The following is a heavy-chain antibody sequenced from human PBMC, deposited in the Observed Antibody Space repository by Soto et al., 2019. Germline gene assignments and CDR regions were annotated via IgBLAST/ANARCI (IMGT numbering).Heavy chain of an antibody. Sequence: QLQLQESGPGLVKPSETLSLTCTVSGGSISSSSYYWGWIRQPPGKGLEWIGSIYYSGSTYYNPSLKSRVTISVDTSKNQFSLKLSSVTAADTAVYYCARLPRFYDILTGYPTPPDAFDIWGQGTMVTVSS. CDR1: GGSISSSSYY. V-gene: IGHV4-39*01. CDR2: IYYSGST. D-gene: IGHD3-9*01. J-gene: IGHJ3*02. CDR3: ARLPRFYDILTGYPTPPDAFDI.